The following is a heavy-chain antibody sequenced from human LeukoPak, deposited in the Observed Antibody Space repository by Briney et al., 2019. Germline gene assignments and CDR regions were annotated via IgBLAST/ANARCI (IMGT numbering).Heavy chain of an antibody. D-gene: IGHD3-16*01. J-gene: IGHJ5*02. CDR1: GGTFSSYA. V-gene: IGHV1-69*05. CDR2: IIPIFGTA. Sequence: ASVKVSCKASGGTFSSYAISWERQAPGQGLEWMGGIIPIFGTANYAQKFQGRVTITTDESTSTAYMELSSLRSEDTAVYYCARTGGNWFDPWGQGTLVTVSS. CDR3: ARTGGNWFDP.